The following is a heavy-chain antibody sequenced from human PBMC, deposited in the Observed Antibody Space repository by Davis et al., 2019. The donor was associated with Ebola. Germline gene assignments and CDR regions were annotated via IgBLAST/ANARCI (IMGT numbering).Heavy chain of an antibody. CDR3: ASDLVYYDILTGYYTRGYYFDY. J-gene: IGHJ4*02. D-gene: IGHD3-9*01. CDR1: GGTFSSYA. V-gene: IGHV1-69*04. CDR2: IIPILGIA. Sequence: AASVKVSCKASGGTFSSYAISWVRQAPGQGLEWMGRIIPILGIANYAQKFQGRVTITADESTSTAYMELSSLRSEDTAVYYCASDLVYYDILTGYYTRGYYFDYWGQGTLVTVSS.